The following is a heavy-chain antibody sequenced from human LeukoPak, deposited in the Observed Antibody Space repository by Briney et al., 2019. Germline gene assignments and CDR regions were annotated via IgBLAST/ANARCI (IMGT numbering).Heavy chain of an antibody. Sequence: SETLSLTCTVSGGSISSSSYYWGWIRQPPRKGLEWIGSIYYSGSTYYNPSLKSRVTISVDTSKNQFSLKLSSVTAADTAVYYCAREGLVATMFDYSYYYMDVWGKGTTVTVSS. CDR2: IYYSGST. CDR1: GGSISSSSYY. J-gene: IGHJ6*03. V-gene: IGHV4-39*07. D-gene: IGHD5-12*01. CDR3: AREGLVATMFDYSYYYMDV.